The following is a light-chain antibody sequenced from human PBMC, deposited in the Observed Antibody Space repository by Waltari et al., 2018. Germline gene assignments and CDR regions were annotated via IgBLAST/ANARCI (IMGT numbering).Light chain of an antibody. CDR2: DAS. CDR1: QSVSTY. CDR3: QQRSSWPT. J-gene: IGKJ4*01. V-gene: IGKV3-11*01. Sequence: EVVLTQSPAALSLSPGERATLSCRVSQSVSTYLAWYQQKPGQAPRLLIYDASNRATGMPDRFRGSGSGTDFTLTISSLEPEDSAVYYCQQRSSWPTFGGGTKVEIK.